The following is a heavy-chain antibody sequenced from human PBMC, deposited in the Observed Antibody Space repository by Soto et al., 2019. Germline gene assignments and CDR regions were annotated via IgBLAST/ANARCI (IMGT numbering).Heavy chain of an antibody. Sequence: QVQLQESGPGLVKPSQTLSLTCTVSGGSISSGGYYWSWIRQHPGKGLEWIGYIYYSGSTYYNPSLKSRGTISVDTSKNQFSLKLSSVTAADTAVYYCARDQKERLSTARYFDLWGRGTLVTVSS. CDR1: GGSISSGGYY. CDR2: IYYSGST. V-gene: IGHV4-31*03. D-gene: IGHD5-18*01. CDR3: ARDQKERLSTARYFDL. J-gene: IGHJ2*01.